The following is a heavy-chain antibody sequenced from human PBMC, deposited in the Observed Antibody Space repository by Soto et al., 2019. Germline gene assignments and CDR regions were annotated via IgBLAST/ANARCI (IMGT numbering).Heavy chain of an antibody. J-gene: IGHJ5*02. Sequence: GGSLRLSCAASGFTFSSYAMSWVRQAPGKGLEWVSAISGSGGSTYYADSVKGRFTISRDNSKNTLYLQMNSLRAEDTAVYYCARVPLNIFGVVIIFGWFDPWGQGTLVTVSS. V-gene: IGHV3-23*01. CDR2: ISGSGGST. D-gene: IGHD3-3*02. CDR3: ARVPLNIFGVVIIFGWFDP. CDR1: GFTFSSYA.